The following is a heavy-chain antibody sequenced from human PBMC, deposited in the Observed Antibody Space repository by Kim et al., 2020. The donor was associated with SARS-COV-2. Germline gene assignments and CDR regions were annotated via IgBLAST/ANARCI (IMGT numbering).Heavy chain of an antibody. D-gene: IGHD3-10*01. CDR3: ARTKSPDVGCITDY. CDR2: IHSNSGDT. J-gene: IGHJ4*02. V-gene: IGHV1-2*06. CDR1: GYTFSDYY. Sequence: ASVKVSCKASGYTFSDYYIHWVRQAPGQGLEWIGRIHSNSGDTKYTQEFQGRVTMTTDTSISTAYMELSRLRSDDTAVYYCARTKSPDVGCITDYWGQGTLVTVSS.